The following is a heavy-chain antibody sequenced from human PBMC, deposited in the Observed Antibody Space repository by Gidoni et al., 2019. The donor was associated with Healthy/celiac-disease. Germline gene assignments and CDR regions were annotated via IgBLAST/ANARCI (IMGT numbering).Heavy chain of an antibody. CDR1: GYTFTSYD. J-gene: IGHJ5*02. CDR3: ARAAAPRTNWFDP. D-gene: IGHD2-2*01. V-gene: IGHV1-8*01. CDR2: MNPNSGNT. Sequence: QVQLVQSGAEVKTPGASVKVSCKASGYTFTSYDINWVRQDTGQGLEWMGWMNPNSGNTGYAQKFQGRVTMTRNTSISTAYMELSSLRSEDTAVYYCARAAAPRTNWFDPWGQGTLVTVSS.